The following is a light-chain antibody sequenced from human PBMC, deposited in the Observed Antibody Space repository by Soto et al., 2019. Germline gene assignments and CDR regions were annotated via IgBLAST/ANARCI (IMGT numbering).Light chain of an antibody. CDR3: QQYHNAGST. Sequence: IVMTQSPATLSVFTGGRASLSCRASQSVSNNLAWYQKKPGQAPRLLIYGASTRAAGISVRFSGSGSGTEFTLIISSLQSDDSAVYYCQQYHNAGSTFSQGTKVEI. CDR1: QSVSNN. V-gene: IGKV3-15*01. J-gene: IGKJ1*01. CDR2: GAS.